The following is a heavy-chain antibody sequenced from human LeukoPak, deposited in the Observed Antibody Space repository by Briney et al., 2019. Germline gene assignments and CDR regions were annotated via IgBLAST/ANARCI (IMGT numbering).Heavy chain of an antibody. J-gene: IGHJ4*02. Sequence: GRSLRLSCAASGFTFSSYGLHWVRQAPGKGLEWVAVISFDGSDKYYADSVKGRFTISRDNSKNTLYLQMNSLRAEDTAAYYCAKDEGALMPYYFDYWGQGTLVTASS. CDR3: AKDEGALMPYYFDY. CDR1: GFTFSSYG. CDR2: ISFDGSDK. D-gene: IGHD1-26*01. V-gene: IGHV3-30*18.